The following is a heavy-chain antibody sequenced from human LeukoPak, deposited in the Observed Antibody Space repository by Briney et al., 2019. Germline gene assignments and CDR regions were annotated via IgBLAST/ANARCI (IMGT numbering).Heavy chain of an antibody. CDR3: AREGYSSGWYSKYYFDY. CDR1: GGSFSGYY. V-gene: IGHV4-34*01. Sequence: SETLSLTCAVYGGSFSGYYWSWIRQPPGKGLEWIGEINHSGSTNYNPSLKSRVTISVDTSKNQFSLKLSSVTAADTAVYYCAREGYSSGWYSKYYFDYWGQGTLVTVSS. CDR2: INHSGST. J-gene: IGHJ4*02. D-gene: IGHD6-19*01.